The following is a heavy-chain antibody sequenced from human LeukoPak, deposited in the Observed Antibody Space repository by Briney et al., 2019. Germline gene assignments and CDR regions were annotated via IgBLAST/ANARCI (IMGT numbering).Heavy chain of an antibody. J-gene: IGHJ4*02. CDR2: INHSGST. CDR3: ASREYYYDSSGYPHLFDY. CDR1: GGSFSGYY. D-gene: IGHD3-22*01. Sequence: RSSETLSLTCAVYGGSFSGYYWSWIRQPPGKGLEWIGEINHSGSTNYNPSLKSRVTISVDTSKNQFSLKLSSVTAADTAVYYCASREYYYDSSGYPHLFDYWGQGTLVTVSS. V-gene: IGHV4-34*01.